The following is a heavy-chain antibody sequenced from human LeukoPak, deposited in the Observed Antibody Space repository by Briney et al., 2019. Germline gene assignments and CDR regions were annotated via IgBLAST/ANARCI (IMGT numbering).Heavy chain of an antibody. Sequence: GGSLRLSCAASGFTFSGYAMNWVRQAAGKGLEGVAAISGGGGTTYYRDSVKGRVTIARDKSKNTLYLQMNSRRAEDTPLYYCAPTTDHNLPGYYYYAMDVWGQATTVTVSS. J-gene: IGHJ6*02. CDR2: ISGGGGTT. CDR1: GFTFSGYA. D-gene: IGHD1-1*01. V-gene: IGHV3-23*01. CDR3: APTTDHNLPGYYYYAMDV.